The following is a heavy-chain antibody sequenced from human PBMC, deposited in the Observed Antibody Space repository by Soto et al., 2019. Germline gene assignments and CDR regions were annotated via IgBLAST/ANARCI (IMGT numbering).Heavy chain of an antibody. Sequence: GGSLRLSCAASGFTFSSYAMSWVRQAPGKGLEWVSAISGSGGSTYYADSVKGWFTISRDNSNNTLYLQMNSLRAEDTAVYYCARVMDIVVVPAAIGGFDYWGQGTLVTVSS. CDR2: ISGSGGST. D-gene: IGHD2-2*03. CDR3: ARVMDIVVVPAAIGGFDY. J-gene: IGHJ4*02. V-gene: IGHV3-23*01. CDR1: GFTFSSYA.